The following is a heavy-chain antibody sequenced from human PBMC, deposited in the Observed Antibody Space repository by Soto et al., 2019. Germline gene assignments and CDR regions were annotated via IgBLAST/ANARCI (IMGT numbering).Heavy chain of an antibody. J-gene: IGHJ5*02. CDR1: GGSISSGGYS. CDR3: ARWFDP. Sequence: SETLSLTCAVSGGSISSGGYSWSWIRQPPGKGLEWIGYISHSGSTYYNPSLKSRVTISVDRSKNQFSLKLSSVTAADTAVYYCARWFDPWGRGTLVTVSS. CDR2: ISHSGST. V-gene: IGHV4-30-2*01.